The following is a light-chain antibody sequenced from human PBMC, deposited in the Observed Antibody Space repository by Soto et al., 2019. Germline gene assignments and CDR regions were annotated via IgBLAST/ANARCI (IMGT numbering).Light chain of an antibody. CDR1: SSDVGGYNY. Sequence: QSALTQPPSASGSPGQSVTISCTGTSSDVGGYNYVSWYQQHPGKAPKLMIYEVTKRPSGVPDRFSGSKSGNTASLTVSGLQGEEDADYYCSSYAGNNNLVFGGGTKLTVL. V-gene: IGLV2-8*01. CDR3: SSYAGNNNLV. CDR2: EVT. J-gene: IGLJ3*02.